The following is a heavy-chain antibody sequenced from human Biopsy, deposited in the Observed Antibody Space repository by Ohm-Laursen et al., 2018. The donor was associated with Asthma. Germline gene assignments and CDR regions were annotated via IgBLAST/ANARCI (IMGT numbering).Heavy chain of an antibody. J-gene: IGHJ6*02. V-gene: IGHV4-39*01. CDR1: GGSMTPTSHY. D-gene: IGHD3-3*01. CDR3: ARRITIFGVVQKDHGMDA. Sequence: SETLSLTCTVSGGSMTPTSHYWDWIRQAPGKGLEWIGYISYGGKTSYNPPLKNRVTISRDTSKNQFSLRLTSVTAADTAVYFCARRITIFGVVQKDHGMDAWGQGTTVIVSS. CDR2: ISYGGKT.